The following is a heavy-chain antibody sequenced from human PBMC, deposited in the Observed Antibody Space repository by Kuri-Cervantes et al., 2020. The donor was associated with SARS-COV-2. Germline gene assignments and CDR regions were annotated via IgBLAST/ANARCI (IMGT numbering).Heavy chain of an antibody. CDR1: GYTFTNYY. CDR2: INPSGGST. D-gene: IGHD3-3*01. CDR3: ARDWGQSRYDFWSGYALGY. Sequence: ASVKVSCKASGYTFTNYYIHWVRQAPGHGLEWMGIINPSGGSTSYAQKFQGRVTMTRDTSTGTVYMELSSLRSEDTAVYYCARDWGQSRYDFWSGYALGYWGQGTLVTVSS. J-gene: IGHJ4*02. V-gene: IGHV1-46*01.